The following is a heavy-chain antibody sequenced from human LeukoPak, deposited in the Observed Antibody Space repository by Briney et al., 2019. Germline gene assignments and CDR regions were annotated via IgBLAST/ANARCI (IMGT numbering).Heavy chain of an antibody. CDR1: GGSFSGYY. CDR2: INHSGST. V-gene: IGHV4-34*01. Sequence: SETLSLTCAVYGGSFSGYYWSWIRQPPGKGLEWIGEINHSGSTNYSPSLKSRVTISVDTSKNQFSLKLSSVTAADTAVYYCARGPILRYCSSTSCYDYYYYYGMDVWGQGTTVTVSS. D-gene: IGHD2-2*01. CDR3: ARGPILRYCSSTSCYDYYYYYGMDV. J-gene: IGHJ6*02.